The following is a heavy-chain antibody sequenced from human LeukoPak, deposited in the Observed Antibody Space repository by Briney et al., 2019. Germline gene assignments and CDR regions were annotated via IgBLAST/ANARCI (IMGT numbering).Heavy chain of an antibody. J-gene: IGHJ4*02. D-gene: IGHD1-26*01. CDR1: GFTVSSNY. CDR2: ISSSGSYI. Sequence: PGGSLRLSCAASGFTVSSNYMSWVRQAPGKGLEWVSSISSSGSYIYYADSVKGRFTISRDNAKNSLYLQMNSLRAEDTAVYYCARAPSVGAHFDYWGQGTLVTVSS. CDR3: ARAPSVGAHFDY. V-gene: IGHV3-21*01.